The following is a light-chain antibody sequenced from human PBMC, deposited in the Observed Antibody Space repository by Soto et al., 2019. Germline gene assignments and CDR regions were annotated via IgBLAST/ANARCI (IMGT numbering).Light chain of an antibody. Sequence: QSMLTQPPSVSAAPGQKVTISCAGSSSNIGKNYVSWYQQIPGTAPKLLIYDNNERPSGIPDRFSGSKSDTSASLDITGLQTGDEADYYCGTWDSSLRAGVFGGGTKVTVL. CDR2: DNN. V-gene: IGLV1-51*01. CDR3: GTWDSSLRAGV. J-gene: IGLJ2*01. CDR1: SSNIGKNY.